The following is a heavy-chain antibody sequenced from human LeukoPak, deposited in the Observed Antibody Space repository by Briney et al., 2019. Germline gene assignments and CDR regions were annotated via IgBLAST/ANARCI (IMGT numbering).Heavy chain of an antibody. CDR2: INHSGST. CDR3: ARETSQKGAHYMDV. Sequence: PSETLSLTCAVYGGSFSGYYWSWIRQPPGKGLEWIGEINHSGSTNYNPSLKSRVTISVDTSKNQISLKLSSVTAADTAVYYCARETSQKGAHYMDVWGKGTTVTISS. CDR1: GGSFSGYY. D-gene: IGHD3-16*01. J-gene: IGHJ6*03. V-gene: IGHV4-34*01.